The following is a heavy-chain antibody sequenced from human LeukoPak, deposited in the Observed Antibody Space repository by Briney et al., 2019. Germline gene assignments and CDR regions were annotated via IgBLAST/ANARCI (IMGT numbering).Heavy chain of an antibody. D-gene: IGHD2-2*03. CDR1: GYSISSGYY. CDR3: ARLIRVGYCSTTSCNWFDP. CDR2: IYYSGST. Sequence: SETLSLTCTVSGYSISSGYYWGWIRQPPGKGLEWIGNIYYSGSTYYNPSLKSRVTISVDTSKNQFSLKLSSVTAADTAVYYCARLIRVGYCSTTSCNWFDPWGQGTLVTVSS. J-gene: IGHJ5*02. V-gene: IGHV4-38-2*02.